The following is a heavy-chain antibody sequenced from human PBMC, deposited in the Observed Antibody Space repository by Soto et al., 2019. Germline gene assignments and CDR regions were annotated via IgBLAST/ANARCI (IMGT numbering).Heavy chain of an antibody. CDR3: AREQDRRAVDI. Sequence: PSETLSLTCTVSGGSISSGDYYWSWIRQPPGKGLEWIGYIYYSGSTYYNPSLKSRVTISVDTSKNQFSLKLSSVTAADTAVYYCAREQDRRAVDICGQVTMVTVSS. CDR2: IYYSGST. CDR1: GGSISSGDYY. J-gene: IGHJ3*02. V-gene: IGHV4-30-4*01. D-gene: IGHD2-15*01.